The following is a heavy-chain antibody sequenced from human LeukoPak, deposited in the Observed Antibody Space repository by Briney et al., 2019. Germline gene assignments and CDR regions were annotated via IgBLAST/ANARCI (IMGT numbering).Heavy chain of an antibody. Sequence: GGSLRLSCAASGFTFSSYWMSWVRQAPGKGLEWVANIKQDGSEKYYVDSVKGRFTISRDNAKNSLYLQMNSLRAEDTAVYYCARDGGTDYDSSGSLDYWGQGTLVTVSS. D-gene: IGHD3-22*01. CDR2: IKQDGSEK. CDR3: ARDGGTDYDSSGSLDY. CDR1: GFTFSSYW. J-gene: IGHJ4*02. V-gene: IGHV3-7*01.